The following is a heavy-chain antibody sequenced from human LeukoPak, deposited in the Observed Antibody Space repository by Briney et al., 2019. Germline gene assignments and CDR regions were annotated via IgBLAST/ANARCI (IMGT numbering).Heavy chain of an antibody. D-gene: IGHD3-10*01. CDR2: ISYVGSNK. J-gene: IGHJ5*02. V-gene: IGHV3-30-3*01. CDR3: AREYYYGSGASATSWFDP. CDR1: GFTFSSYA. Sequence: PGGSLRLSCAASGFTFSSYAMHWVRQAPGKGLEWVAVISYVGSNKYYADSVKGRFTISRDNSKNTLYLQMNSLRAEDTAVYYCAREYYYGSGASATSWFDPWGQGTLVTVSS.